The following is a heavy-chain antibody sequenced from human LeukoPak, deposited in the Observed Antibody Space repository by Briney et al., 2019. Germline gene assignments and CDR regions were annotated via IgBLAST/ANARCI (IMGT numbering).Heavy chain of an antibody. CDR3: ARTCSSSSCYMVH. V-gene: IGHV1-18*01. Sequence: ASVTVSCKASGYTFAHFGITWVRQAPGQGLEWMGWISVYNGNTNYAQNLHGRVTLTTETSTSTAYMELRSLRSDDTALYYCARTCSSSSCYMVHWGQGTLVTVSS. CDR1: GYTFAHFG. D-gene: IGHD2-2*02. J-gene: IGHJ4*02. CDR2: ISVYNGNT.